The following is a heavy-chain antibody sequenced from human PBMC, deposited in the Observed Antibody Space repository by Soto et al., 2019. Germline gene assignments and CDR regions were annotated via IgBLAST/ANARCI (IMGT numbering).Heavy chain of an antibody. CDR2: ISSGSSTI. J-gene: IGHJ4*02. Sequence: GGSLRLSCVASGITFSDYYMSWFRQAPGKGLEWVSYISSGSSTISYSDSVKGRFTISRDSAKNSLYLQMNSLRAEDTAVYYCARAMYSSKTDFDYWSQGTLVTVSS. D-gene: IGHD6-13*01. V-gene: IGHV3-11*01. CDR3: ARAMYSSKTDFDY. CDR1: GITFSDYY.